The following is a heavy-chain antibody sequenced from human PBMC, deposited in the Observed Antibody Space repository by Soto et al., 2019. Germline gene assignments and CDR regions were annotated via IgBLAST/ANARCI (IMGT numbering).Heavy chain of an antibody. V-gene: IGHV3-33*01. Sequence: QVQLVESGGGVVQPGRSLRLSCAASGFTFSSYGMHWVRQAPGKGLEWVAVIWYDGSNKYYADSVKGRFTISRDNSKNSLYLQMNSLRGEETAVYYCARDVGYCSGGSCYSGFGYWGQGTLVTVSS. J-gene: IGHJ4*02. CDR3: ARDVGYCSGGSCYSGFGY. D-gene: IGHD2-15*01. CDR1: GFTFSSYG. CDR2: IWYDGSNK.